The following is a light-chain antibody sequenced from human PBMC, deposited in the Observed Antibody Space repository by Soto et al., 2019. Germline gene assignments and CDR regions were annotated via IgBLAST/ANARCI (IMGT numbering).Light chain of an antibody. J-gene: IGKJ2*01. CDR2: AAS. V-gene: IGKV1-12*01. Sequence: DVQMTQSPASLSASVGDRVTITCRASQNIKNYLSWYQQKPGKAPRVVIFAASTLQSGVPSRFSGSGSGTDFTLTISSLQPADFATYYCQQGHSFPYTFGQGTKL. CDR3: QQGHSFPYT. CDR1: QNIKNY.